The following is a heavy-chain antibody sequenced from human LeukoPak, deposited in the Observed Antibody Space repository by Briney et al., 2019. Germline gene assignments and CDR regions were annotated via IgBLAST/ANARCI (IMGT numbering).Heavy chain of an antibody. CDR1: GGTFSSYD. CDR2: IMPMFGKA. Sequence: SVKVSCKASGGTFSSYDISWVRQAPGQGLEWMGGIMPMFGKANYAQKFPGRVTTTADKATSTAYMELSSLRSEDTAVYYCAGGRTDIVVVPATLRNYYFDYWGQGTLVTVSS. D-gene: IGHD2-2*01. J-gene: IGHJ4*02. CDR3: AGGRTDIVVVPATLRNYYFDY. V-gene: IGHV1-69*06.